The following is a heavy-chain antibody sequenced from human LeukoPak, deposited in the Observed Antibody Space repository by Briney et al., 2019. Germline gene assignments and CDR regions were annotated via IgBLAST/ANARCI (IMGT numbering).Heavy chain of an antibody. CDR1: GYTFTGYY. CDR3: ARDVHYDILTGYYLPDVDY. CDR2: INPNSGGT. Sequence: ASVTVSCKASGYTFTGYYMHWVRQAPGQGLEWMGWINPNSGGTNYAQKFQGRVTMTRDTSISTAYMELSRLRSDDTAVYYCARDVHYDILTGYYLPDVDYWGQGTLVTVSS. V-gene: IGHV1-2*02. J-gene: IGHJ4*02. D-gene: IGHD3-9*01.